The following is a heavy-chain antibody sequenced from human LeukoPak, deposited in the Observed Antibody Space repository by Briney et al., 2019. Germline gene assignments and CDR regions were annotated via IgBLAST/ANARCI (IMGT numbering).Heavy chain of an antibody. CDR1: GGSISSSSYY. D-gene: IGHD3-10*01. J-gene: IGHJ5*02. CDR2: IYYSGST. CDR3: ARGAYYYGSGTSRGLDP. Sequence: PSETLSLTCTVSGGSISSSSYYWGWIRQPPGKGLEWIGSIYYSGSTYYNPSLKSRVTISVDTSKNQFSLQLNSVTPEDTAVYYCARGAYYYGSGTSRGLDPWGQGTLVTVSS. V-gene: IGHV4-39*01.